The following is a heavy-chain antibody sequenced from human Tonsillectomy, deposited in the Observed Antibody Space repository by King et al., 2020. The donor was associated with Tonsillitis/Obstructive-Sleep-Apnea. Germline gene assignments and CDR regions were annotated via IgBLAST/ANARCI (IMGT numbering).Heavy chain of an antibody. CDR2: INSDGSST. V-gene: IGHV3-74*01. J-gene: IGHJ3*02. CDR1: GFTFSSYW. D-gene: IGHD2-15*01. CDR3: ARVDPGHHGSSGSCSSWAFDI. Sequence: VQLVESGGGLVQPGGSLRLSCAASGFTFSSYWMHWVRQAPGKGLVWVSRINSDGSSTIYADSVKGRFTISRDNAKNTLYLQMNSLRAEDTAVYYCARVDPGHHGSSGSCSSWAFDIWGQGTMVTASS.